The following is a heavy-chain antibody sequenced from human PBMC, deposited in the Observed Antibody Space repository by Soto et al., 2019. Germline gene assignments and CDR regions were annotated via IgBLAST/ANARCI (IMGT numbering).Heavy chain of an antibody. V-gene: IGHV4-4*02. CDR1: GGSISSANW. CDR2: IYHGGST. J-gene: IGHJ6*02. Sequence: ASETLSLTCAVSGGSISSANWWTWVRQPPGKGLEWIGEIYHGGSTSYNPSLKSRVTLSLDKFKNHFSLNLTSVTAADTAVYYCARLSFSYGVDVWGQGTTVTV. CDR3: ARLSFSYGVDV.